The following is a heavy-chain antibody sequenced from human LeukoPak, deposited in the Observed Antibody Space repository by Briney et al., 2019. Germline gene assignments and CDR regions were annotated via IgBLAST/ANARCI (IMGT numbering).Heavy chain of an antibody. CDR1: GFTVSSKY. D-gene: IGHD6-6*01. Sequence: PGGSLRLSCAASGFTVSSKYMTWVRQAPGKGLEWVSVIYSGGSTYYADSVKGRFTISRDNSNNALYLQMDSLRAEDTAVYYCANWIGSSSRDYWGQGTLVTVSS. V-gene: IGHV3-66*01. CDR2: IYSGGST. J-gene: IGHJ4*02. CDR3: ANWIGSSSRDY.